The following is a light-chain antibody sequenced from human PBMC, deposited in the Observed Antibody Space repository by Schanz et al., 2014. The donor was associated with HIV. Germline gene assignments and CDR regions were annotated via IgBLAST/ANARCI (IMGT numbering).Light chain of an antibody. J-gene: IGKJ5*01. CDR1: QTVSSSY. Sequence: EIVLTQSPGTLSLSPGERATLSCRASQTVSSSYFAWYQQKPGQAPRLLIYGASSRATGIPDRFSASGSGADSTLTISRVEPEDFAVYYCQQYGSSPSRITFGQGTRLDIK. V-gene: IGKV3-20*01. CDR3: QQYGSSPSRIT. CDR2: GAS.